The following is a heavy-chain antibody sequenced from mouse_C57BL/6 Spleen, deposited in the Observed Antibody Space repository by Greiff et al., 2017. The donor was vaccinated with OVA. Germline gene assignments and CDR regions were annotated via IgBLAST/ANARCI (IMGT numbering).Heavy chain of an antibody. J-gene: IGHJ2*01. CDR1: GFSLTSYG. CDR3: AKMDYDEEGYFDY. V-gene: IGHV2-5*01. CDR2: IWRGGST. Sequence: VQLQQSGPGLVQPSQSLSITCTVSGFSLTSYGVHWVRQSPGKGLEWMGVIWRGGSTDYNAAFMSRLSITKDNSKSQVFFKMNSLQADDTAIYYCAKMDYDEEGYFDYWGQGTTLTVSS. D-gene: IGHD2-4*01.